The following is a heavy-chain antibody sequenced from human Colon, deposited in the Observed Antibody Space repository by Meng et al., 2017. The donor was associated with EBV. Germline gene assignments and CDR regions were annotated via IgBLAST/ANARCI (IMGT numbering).Heavy chain of an antibody. CDR1: GLTFSAYA. CDR2: IGGSGGNI. D-gene: IGHD5/OR15-5a*01. V-gene: IGHV3-23*04. J-gene: IGHJ5*01. CDR3: ARGDLSVWYDF. Sequence: EVERVAYGGGLVTPGGSLRLSCAASGLTFSAYAMSWVRQAPGKWLEWVSLIGGSGGNIYYLDSVKGRFTISRDNSKNTLYLQMNSLRAEDTALYYCARGDLSVWYDFWGQGTLVTVSS.